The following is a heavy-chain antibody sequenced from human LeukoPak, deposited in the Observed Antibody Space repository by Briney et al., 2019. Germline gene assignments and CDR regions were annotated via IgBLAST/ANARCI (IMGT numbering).Heavy chain of an antibody. D-gene: IGHD2-2*01. Sequence: GASVTVSCKASGYTFTSYGISWVRQAPGQGLEWMGWISAYNGNTNYAQKLQGRVTMSTDTSTSIAYMELRSLRSDDTAVYYCARDPGYCSSTSCLPGAPIDYWGQGTLVTVSS. CDR2: ISAYNGNT. V-gene: IGHV1-18*01. CDR3: ARDPGYCSSTSCLPGAPIDY. CDR1: GYTFTSYG. J-gene: IGHJ4*02.